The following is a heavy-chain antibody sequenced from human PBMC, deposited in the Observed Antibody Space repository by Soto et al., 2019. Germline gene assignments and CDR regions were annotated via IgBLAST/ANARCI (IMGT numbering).Heavy chain of an antibody. CDR3: ARADYGDYMGY. CDR1: GGSISSYY. D-gene: IGHD3-16*01. CDR2: IYYSGST. Sequence: SETLSLTCTVSGGSISSYYWSWSRQPPGKGLEWIGYIYYSGSTNYNPSLKSRVTISVDTSKNQFSLKLSSVTAADTAVYYCARADYGDYMGYWGQGTLVTVSS. V-gene: IGHV4-59*01. J-gene: IGHJ4*02.